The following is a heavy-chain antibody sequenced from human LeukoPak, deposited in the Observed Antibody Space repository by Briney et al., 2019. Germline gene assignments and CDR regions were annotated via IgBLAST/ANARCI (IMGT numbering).Heavy chain of an antibody. J-gene: IGHJ4*02. V-gene: IGHV4-59*08. CDR2: IYYSGST. CDR3: ARRGLGGPRYYFDY. CDR1: GGSMGPYY. Sequence: SSETLSLTCTVSGGSMGPYYWSWIRQPPGKTLEWIGYIYYSGSTNYNPSLKSRVTISVDTSKNQFSLKLSSVTAADTAVYYCARRGLGGPRYYFDYWGQGTLVTVSS. D-gene: IGHD3-10*01.